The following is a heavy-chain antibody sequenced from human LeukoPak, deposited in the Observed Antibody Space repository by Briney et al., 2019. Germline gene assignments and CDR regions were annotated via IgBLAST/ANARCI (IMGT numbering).Heavy chain of an antibody. CDR1: GDSVSSNSAA. D-gene: IGHD2-15*01. CDR3: ARGVGWVRKDYYYYMDV. Sequence: SQTLSLTCAISGDSVSSNSAAWNWIRQSPSRGLEWLGRTYYRSKWYNDYAVSVKSRITINPDTSKNQFSLQLNSVTPEDTAVYYCARGVGWVRKDYYYYMDVWGKGTTVTVSS. J-gene: IGHJ6*03. CDR2: TYYRSKWYN. V-gene: IGHV6-1*01.